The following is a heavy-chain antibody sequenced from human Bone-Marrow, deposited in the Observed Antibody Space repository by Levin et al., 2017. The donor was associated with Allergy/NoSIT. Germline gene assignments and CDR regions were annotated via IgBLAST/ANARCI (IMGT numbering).Heavy chain of an antibody. J-gene: IGHJ4*02. CDR2: ISYDGSKK. CDR1: GFTFSKNA. Sequence: GGSLRLSCAASGFTFSKNAMHWVRQAPGQGLEWMAVISYDGSKKYYADSVKGRFTISRDNSKNTLYLQMNSLRAEDTAMYYCAKDRNYDILTGYYYYFDNWGQGTLVTVSS. V-gene: IGHV3-30*18. CDR3: AKDRNYDILTGYYYYFDN. D-gene: IGHD3-9*01.